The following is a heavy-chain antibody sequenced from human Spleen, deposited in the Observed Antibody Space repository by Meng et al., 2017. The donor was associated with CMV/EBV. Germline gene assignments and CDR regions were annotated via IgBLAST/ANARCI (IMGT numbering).Heavy chain of an antibody. CDR1: GYSFTSYW. CDR3: ARVGYCTNGVCRYFDY. V-gene: IGHV5-51*01. D-gene: IGHD2-8*01. Sequence: GGSLRLSCKGSGYSFTSYWIGWVRQMPGKGLEWMGIIYPGDSDTRYSPSFQGQVTISADKSISTAYLQWSSLKASDTAMYYCARVGYCTNGVCRYFDYWGQGTLVTVSS. CDR2: IYPGDSDT. J-gene: IGHJ4*02.